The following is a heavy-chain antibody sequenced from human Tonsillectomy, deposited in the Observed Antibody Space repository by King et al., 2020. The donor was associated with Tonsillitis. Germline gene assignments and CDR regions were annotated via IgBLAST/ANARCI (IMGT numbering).Heavy chain of an antibody. CDR2: IKSKTDGGTT. J-gene: IGHJ4*02. Sequence: VQLVESGGGLVMPGGSLRLSCAASGFTFSDAWMSWIRQAPGKGLEWVGHIKSKTDGGTTDYAAPVKGRFTISRDDSKNTRYLQMNSLKTEDTAVYYCTTTGSYPQSRDYWGQGTLVTVSS. CDR3: TTTGSYPQSRDY. D-gene: IGHD1-26*01. V-gene: IGHV3-15*01. CDR1: GFTFSDAW.